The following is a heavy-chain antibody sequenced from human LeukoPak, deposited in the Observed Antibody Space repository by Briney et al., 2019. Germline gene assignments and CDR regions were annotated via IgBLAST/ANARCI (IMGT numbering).Heavy chain of an antibody. CDR1: GGSISSYY. D-gene: IGHD3-10*01. CDR2: IYYSGST. CDR3: ARVERWRYGSGSLSFDP. J-gene: IGHJ5*02. Sequence: SETLSLTCTVSGGSISSYYWSWIRQPPGKGLEWIGYIYYSGSTNYNPSLKSRVTISVDTSKNQFSLKLSSVTAADTAVYYCARVERWRYGSGSLSFDPWGQGTLVTVSS. V-gene: IGHV4-59*01.